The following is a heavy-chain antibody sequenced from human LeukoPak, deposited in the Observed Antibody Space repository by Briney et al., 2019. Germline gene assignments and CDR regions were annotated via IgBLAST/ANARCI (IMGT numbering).Heavy chain of an antibody. V-gene: IGHV3-48*03. Sequence: GGSLRLSCAASGFTFSSYAMSWVRQAPGKGLEWVSYISSSGSTIYYADSVKGRFTISRDNAKNSLYLQMNSLRAEDTAVYYCARDCSTSCYAAEDFDYWGQGTLVTVSS. J-gene: IGHJ4*02. CDR3: ARDCSTSCYAAEDFDY. CDR2: ISSSGSTI. CDR1: GFTFSSYA. D-gene: IGHD2-2*01.